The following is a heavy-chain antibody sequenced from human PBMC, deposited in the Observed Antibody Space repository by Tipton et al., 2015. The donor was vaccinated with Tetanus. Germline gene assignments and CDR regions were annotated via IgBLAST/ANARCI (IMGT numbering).Heavy chain of an antibody. J-gene: IGHJ4*01. Sequence: TLSLTCTVSGASLRGGDYHWSWIRQPPGKGLEWLAYISGSGTSNSNYYLKSRITMTHDTSRNQFSLKLTAVTAADTAVYYCATVGLVTASVKYWGQGTLVTVSS. CDR1: GASLRGGDYH. D-gene: IGHD2-21*02. V-gene: IGHV4-61*08. CDR2: ISGSGTS. CDR3: ATVGLVTASVKY.